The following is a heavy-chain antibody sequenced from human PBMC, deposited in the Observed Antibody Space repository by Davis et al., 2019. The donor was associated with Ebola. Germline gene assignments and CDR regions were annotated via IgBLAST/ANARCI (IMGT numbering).Heavy chain of an antibody. CDR2: ISGSGGST. CDR1: GFTFSSYA. V-gene: IGHV3-23*01. D-gene: IGHD1-7*01. Sequence: GESLKISCAASGFTFSSYAMSWVRQAPGKGLEWVSAISGSGGSTYYADSVKGWFTISRDNSKNTLYLQMNSLRAEDTAVYYCAKDSNWNYGSLFDYWGQGTLVTVSS. CDR3: AKDSNWNYGSLFDY. J-gene: IGHJ4*02.